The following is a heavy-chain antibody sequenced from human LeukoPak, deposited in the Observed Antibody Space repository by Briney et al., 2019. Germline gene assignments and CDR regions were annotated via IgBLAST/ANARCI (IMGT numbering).Heavy chain of an antibody. V-gene: IGHV4-34*01. J-gene: IGHJ4*02. CDR2: INHSGST. CDR3: ATFTYYDFYSG. CDR1: GGSFIGYY. Sequence: PSETLSLTCAVYGGSFIGYYWSWIRQPPGKGLEWIGEINHSGSTNCNPSLKSRVTISVDTSKNQFSLKLSSVTAADTAVYYCATFTYYDFYSGWGQGTLVTVSS. D-gene: IGHD3-3*01.